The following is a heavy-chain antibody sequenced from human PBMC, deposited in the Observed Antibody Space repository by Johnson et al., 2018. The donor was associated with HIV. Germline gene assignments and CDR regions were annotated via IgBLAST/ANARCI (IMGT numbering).Heavy chain of an antibody. Sequence: QVQLVESGGGLVKPGGSLRLSCAASGFSVSDYYMSWIRQTLGKGLEWVAVISYDGSNKFYADSVKGRFTISRDNYKNTLYLQMNSLRAEDTAVYYCARQTLRAFDIWGQGTMVTVSS. CDR2: ISYDGSNK. V-gene: IGHV3-30*03. CDR3: ARQTLRAFDI. J-gene: IGHJ3*02. CDR1: GFSVSDYY.